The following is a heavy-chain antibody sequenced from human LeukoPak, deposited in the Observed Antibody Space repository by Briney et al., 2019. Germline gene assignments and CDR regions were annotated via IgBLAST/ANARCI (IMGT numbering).Heavy chain of an antibody. D-gene: IGHD3-22*01. CDR1: GYTFTSYG. J-gene: IGHJ4*02. CDR2: ISAYSGHT. CDR3: ARDNPLPLSMIVVGHVSFDY. Sequence: ASVKISCKASGYTFTSYGISWVRQAPGQGLEWIGWISAYSGHTKYAQKLQGRVTMTTDTSTSTAYMELRSLRSDDTAVYYCARDNPLPLSMIVVGHVSFDYWGQGTLVTVSS. V-gene: IGHV1-18*01.